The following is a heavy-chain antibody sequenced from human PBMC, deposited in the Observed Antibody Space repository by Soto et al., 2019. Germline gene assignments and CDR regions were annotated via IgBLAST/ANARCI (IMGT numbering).Heavy chain of an antibody. CDR2: INAGNGNT. Sequence: GASVKVSCKASGYTFTSYAMHWVRQAPGQRLEWMGWINAGNGNTKYSQKFQGRVTITRDTSASTAYMELSSLRSEDTAVYYCARAPSPLRYFDYWGQGTLVTVSS. J-gene: IGHJ4*02. V-gene: IGHV1-3*01. D-gene: IGHD4-17*01. CDR1: GYTFTSYA. CDR3: ARAPSPLRYFDY.